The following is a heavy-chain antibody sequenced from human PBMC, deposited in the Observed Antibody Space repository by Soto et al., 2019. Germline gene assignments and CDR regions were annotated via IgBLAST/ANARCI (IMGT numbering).Heavy chain of an antibody. D-gene: IGHD1-1*01. J-gene: IGHJ6*02. CDR2: ISSSSSYI. V-gene: IGHV3-21*01. Sequence: PGGSLRLSCAASGFTFSSYSMNWVRQAPGKGLEWVSSISSSSSYIYYADSVKGRFTISRDNAKNSLYLQMNSLRAEDTAVYYCARVTIAGYYYGMDVWGQGTTVTVSS. CDR3: ARVTIAGYYYGMDV. CDR1: GFTFSSYS.